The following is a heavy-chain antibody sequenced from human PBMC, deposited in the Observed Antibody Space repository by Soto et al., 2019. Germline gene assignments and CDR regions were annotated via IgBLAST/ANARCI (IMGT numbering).Heavy chain of an antibody. CDR1: GFTLSSYA. CDR3: AREVWRTGAPFDY. CDR2: ISYDGSNK. D-gene: IGHD7-27*01. Sequence: GSLRLSCAASGFTLSSYAMHWVRQAPGKGLEWVAVISYDGSNKYYADSVKGRFTISRDNSKNTLYLQMNSLRAEDTAVYYCAREVWRTGAPFDYWGQGTLVTVSS. J-gene: IGHJ4*02. V-gene: IGHV3-30-3*01.